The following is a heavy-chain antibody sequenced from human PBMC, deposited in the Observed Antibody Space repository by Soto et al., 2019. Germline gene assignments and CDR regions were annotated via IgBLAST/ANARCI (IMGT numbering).Heavy chain of an antibody. V-gene: IGHV3-48*02. CDR2: ISSSSSTI. CDR3: ARDPPSFPYYGMDV. J-gene: IGHJ6*02. CDR1: GFTFSSYS. Sequence: GGSLRLSCAASGFTFSSYSMNWVRQAPGKGLEWVSYISSSSSTIYYADSVKGRFTISRDNAKNSLCLQMNSLRDEDTAVYYCARDPPSFPYYGMDVWGQGTTVTVSS.